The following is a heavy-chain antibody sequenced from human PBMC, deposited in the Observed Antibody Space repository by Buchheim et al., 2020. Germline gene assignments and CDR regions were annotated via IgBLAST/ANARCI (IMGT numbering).Heavy chain of an antibody. V-gene: IGHV4-61*01. CDR3: ARETYCSGNSCLYYFDY. Sequence: QVQLQEAGPGLVKPSETLSLTCTVSGGSVSSGTYYWSWIRQPPGKGLEWIGYIYYSGSTNYNPSLKSRVTISVETSNNQFSLKLSSVTVADTAVYFCARETYCSGNSCLYYFDYWGQGTL. D-gene: IGHD2-15*01. CDR1: GGSVSSGTYY. J-gene: IGHJ4*02. CDR2: IYYSGST.